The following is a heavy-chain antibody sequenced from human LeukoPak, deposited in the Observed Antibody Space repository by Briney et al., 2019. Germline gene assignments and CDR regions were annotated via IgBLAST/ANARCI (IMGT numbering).Heavy chain of an antibody. CDR3: AKKWSGDYDSSGVNDAFDI. D-gene: IGHD3-22*01. CDR2: INPKTGDT. J-gene: IGHJ3*02. CDR1: GFPFIAYY. V-gene: IGHV1-46*04. Sequence: ASVKVSCKTSGFPFIAYYIHWVRQAPGQGPEWVGMINPKTGDTVYSQKLQGRVRMTTDRSTSTLYMELSSLRPEDTAVYYCAKKWSGDYDSSGVNDAFDIWGQGTMVTVSS.